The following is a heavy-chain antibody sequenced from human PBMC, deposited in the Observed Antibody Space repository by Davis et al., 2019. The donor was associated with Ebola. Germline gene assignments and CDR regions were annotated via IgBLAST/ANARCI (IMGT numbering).Heavy chain of an antibody. D-gene: IGHD3-3*01. CDR2: IDWDDDK. Sequence: SGPTLVKPTPTLTLTCTFSGFSLSTSGMCVSWIRQPPGKALEWLALIDWDDDKYYSTSLKTRPTISKDTPKNQVVLTMTNMDPVDTATYYCARIKLEWLQYYFDYWGQGTLVTVSS. CDR3: ARIKLEWLQYYFDY. CDR1: GFSLSTSGMC. J-gene: IGHJ4*02. V-gene: IGHV2-70*01.